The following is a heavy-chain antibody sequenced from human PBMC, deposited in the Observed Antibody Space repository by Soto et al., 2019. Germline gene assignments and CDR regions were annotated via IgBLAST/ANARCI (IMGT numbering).Heavy chain of an antibody. CDR1: GFTFDDYA. V-gene: IGHV3-9*01. D-gene: IGHD4-17*01. CDR3: VKDKTLTTSYCDH. Sequence: EVQLVESGGGLVQPGRSLRLSCAASGFTFDDYAMHWVRQAPGKGLEWVSGIYWNSGTIEYADFVKGRFTISRDNAKNYLYLQMSSLRPEDTAVYYCVKDKTLTTSYCDHWGQGTPVTVSS. CDR2: IYWNSGTI. J-gene: IGHJ4*02.